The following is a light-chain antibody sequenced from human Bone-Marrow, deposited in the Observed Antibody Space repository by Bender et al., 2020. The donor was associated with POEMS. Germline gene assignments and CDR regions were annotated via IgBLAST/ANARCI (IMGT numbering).Light chain of an antibody. CDR1: SNDVGDYDY. J-gene: IGLJ2*01. CDR3: SSYTATNTIV. V-gene: IGLV2-14*03. Sequence: QSALTQPASVSGSPGQSITISCTGTSNDVGDYDYVPCYQQHPGKAPKLMIYDVSNRPSGVSDRFSGSKSGNTASLTISGLQTEDEADYYCSSYTATNTIVFGGGTKVTVL. CDR2: DVS.